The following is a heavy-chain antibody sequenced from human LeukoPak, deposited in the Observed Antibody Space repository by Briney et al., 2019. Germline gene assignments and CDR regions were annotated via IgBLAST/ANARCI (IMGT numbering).Heavy chain of an antibody. CDR1: GYTLTELS. J-gene: IGHJ6*03. Sequence: ASVKVSCKVSGYTLTELSMHWVRQAPGKGLEWMGGFDPEDGETIYAQKFQGRVTMTEDTSTDTAYMELSSLRSEDTAVYYCATGPLVVPAATYYYYMDVWGKGTTVTVSS. CDR3: ATGPLVVPAATYYYYMDV. V-gene: IGHV1-24*01. D-gene: IGHD2-2*01. CDR2: FDPEDGET.